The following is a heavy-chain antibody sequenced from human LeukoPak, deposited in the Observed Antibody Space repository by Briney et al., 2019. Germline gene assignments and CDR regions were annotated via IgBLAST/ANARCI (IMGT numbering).Heavy chain of an antibody. V-gene: IGHV3-23*01. CDR2: IGGDGRS. CDR1: GFPFTPNA. CDR3: AKDLHNWSGIDY. D-gene: IGHD3-3*01. J-gene: IGHJ4*02. Sequence: GGSLRLSCVASGFPFTPNAMNWVRQAPGKGLEWVSGIGGDGRSHYTGSVKGRFTISRDNSKNTLYLQMNSLRAEDTAIYYCAKDLHNWSGIDYWGLGTPVTVSS.